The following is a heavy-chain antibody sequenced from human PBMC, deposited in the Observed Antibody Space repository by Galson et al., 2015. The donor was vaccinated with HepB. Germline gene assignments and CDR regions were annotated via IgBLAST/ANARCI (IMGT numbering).Heavy chain of an antibody. V-gene: IGHV3-30*03. CDR2: ISYDGSNK. Sequence: SLRLSCAASGFSFSTYGMHWVRQAPGKGLEWVAVISYDGSNKYYADSVKGRFTISRDNAKNTLYLHMNSLRAEDTAVYFCARDQDFGVVTPTHHYHFYGMDVWGQGTTVTVSS. CDR3: ARDQDFGVVTPTHHYHFYGMDV. CDR1: GFSFSTYG. D-gene: IGHD3-3*01. J-gene: IGHJ6*02.